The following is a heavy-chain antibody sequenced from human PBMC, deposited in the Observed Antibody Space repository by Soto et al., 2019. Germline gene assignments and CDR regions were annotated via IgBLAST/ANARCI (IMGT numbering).Heavy chain of an antibody. D-gene: IGHD3-9*01. V-gene: IGHV4-61*01. Sequence: PSETLSLTCTVSGGSVSSGSYYWSWIRQPPGKGLEWIGYIYYSGSTNYNPSLKSRVTISVDTSKNQFSLKLSSVTAADTAVYYCARVELYYDILTGYYPYYYYGMDVWGKGTTVTVSS. CDR2: IYYSGST. J-gene: IGHJ6*04. CDR3: ARVELYYDILTGYYPYYYYGMDV. CDR1: GGSVSSGSYY.